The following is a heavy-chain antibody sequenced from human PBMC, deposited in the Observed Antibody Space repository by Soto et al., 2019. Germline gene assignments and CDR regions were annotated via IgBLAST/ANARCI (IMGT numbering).Heavy chain of an antibody. V-gene: IGHV3-48*02. CDR1: GFTFSQYS. Sequence: WGSLRLSCSASGFTFSQYSMNWVRQAPGKGLDWLSYISLSSTIIYYADSVKGRFTISRDNAKNSLYLQMNSLRDEDSAVYFCARGVGTLDYWGQGTLVTVSS. J-gene: IGHJ4*02. CDR3: ARGVGTLDY. CDR2: ISLSSTII.